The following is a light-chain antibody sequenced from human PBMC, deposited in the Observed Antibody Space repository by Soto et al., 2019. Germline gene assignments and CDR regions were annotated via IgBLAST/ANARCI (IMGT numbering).Light chain of an antibody. V-gene: IGLV3-21*02. J-gene: IGLJ1*01. CDR2: DDS. CDR1: NIGSKS. CDR3: QLWDTSSDHFYV. Sequence: SYELTQPPSVSVAPGQTARITCEGTNIGSKSVHWYQQKPGQAPVVVVYDDSDRPSGIPERFSGSNSGNTATLTISRVEAGDEADYYCQLWDTSSDHFYVFGTGTKVTVL.